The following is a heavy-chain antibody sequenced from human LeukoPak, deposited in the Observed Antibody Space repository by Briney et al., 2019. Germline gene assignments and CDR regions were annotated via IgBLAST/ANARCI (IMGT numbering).Heavy chain of an antibody. D-gene: IGHD2-2*01. CDR2: INYRGSP. Sequence: SETLSLTCTVSGGSISSGGYYWSWIRQHPGKGLEWIGYINYRGSPDYNPSLKSRITISLDTSKNQFSLKLTSVTAADTAVYYCARDVPKRAPYGVDVWGQGTTVTVSS. CDR1: GGSISSGGYY. CDR3: ARDVPKRAPYGVDV. V-gene: IGHV4-31*03. J-gene: IGHJ6*02.